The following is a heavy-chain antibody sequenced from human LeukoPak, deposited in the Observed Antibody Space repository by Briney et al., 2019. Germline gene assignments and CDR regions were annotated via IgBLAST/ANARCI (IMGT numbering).Heavy chain of an antibody. Sequence: SVKVSCKASGGTFSSYAISWVRQAPVQGLEWMGGIIPIFGTANYAQKFQGRVTITADESTSTAYMELSSLRSEDTAVYYCAIWPTVSNHYFDYWGQGTLVTVSS. CDR1: GGTFSSYA. J-gene: IGHJ4*02. D-gene: IGHD4-17*01. CDR3: AIWPTVSNHYFDY. CDR2: IIPIFGTA. V-gene: IGHV1-69*01.